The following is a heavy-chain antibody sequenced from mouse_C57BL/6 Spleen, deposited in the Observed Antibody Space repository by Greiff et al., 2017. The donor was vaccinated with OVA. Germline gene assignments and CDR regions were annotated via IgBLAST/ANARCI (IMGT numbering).Heavy chain of an antibody. Sequence: EVHLVESGGGLVKPGGSLKLSCAASGFTFSSYAMSWVRQTPEKRLEWVATISDGGSYTDYPDNVKGRFTISRDNAKNNLYLQMSHLKSEDTAMDDCARDDSNYERAMDYWGQGTSVTVAS. CDR3: ARDDSNYERAMDY. CDR2: ISDGGSYT. D-gene: IGHD2-5*01. V-gene: IGHV5-4*01. J-gene: IGHJ4*01. CDR1: GFTFSSYA.